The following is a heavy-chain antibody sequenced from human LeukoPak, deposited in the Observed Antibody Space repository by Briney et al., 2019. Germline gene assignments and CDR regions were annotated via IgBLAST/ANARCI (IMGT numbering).Heavy chain of an antibody. Sequence: PSETLSLTCIVSGGSISTSNHYWGWIRQPPGKGLEWIGAIHYSGSTYYNPSLKSRVTISVDTSKNQFSLKLSSVTAADTAVYYCARLGAGPTYYDFWSGYSSFYFDYWGQGTLVTVSS. J-gene: IGHJ4*02. CDR1: GGSISTSNHY. CDR3: ARLGAGPTYYDFWSGYSSFYFDY. D-gene: IGHD3-3*01. V-gene: IGHV4-39*01. CDR2: IHYSGST.